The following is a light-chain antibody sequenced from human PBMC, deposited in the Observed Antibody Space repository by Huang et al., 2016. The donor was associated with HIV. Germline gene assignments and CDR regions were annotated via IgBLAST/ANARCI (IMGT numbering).Light chain of an antibody. Sequence: EIQMTQSPSSLSASVGDRVTITCRASQDISTFLNWYQHKPGSAPKFLISDASDLETGVPSRFSGSGSGTDFSFTISNLQPEDVATYYCQQFDDFPPTFGPGTKVDI. J-gene: IGKJ3*01. CDR3: QQFDDFPPT. CDR1: QDISTF. V-gene: IGKV1-33*01. CDR2: DAS.